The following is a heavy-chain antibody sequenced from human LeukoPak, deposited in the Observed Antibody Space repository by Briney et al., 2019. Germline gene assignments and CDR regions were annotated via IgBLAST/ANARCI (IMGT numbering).Heavy chain of an antibody. CDR1: GYSISSGYY. V-gene: IGHV4-38-2*01. CDR3: ASLDYRLLSPYFDY. CDR2: TYPSGGT. D-gene: IGHD2-2*01. J-gene: IGHJ4*02. Sequence: SATLSLTCAVSGYSISSGYYWGWLRQPPGRGLEWIGSTYPSGGTYYNPSLKSRVTISVDTSKNQFSLKLSAVTAADTAVYYCASLDYRLLSPYFDYGGQGNLVTVSS.